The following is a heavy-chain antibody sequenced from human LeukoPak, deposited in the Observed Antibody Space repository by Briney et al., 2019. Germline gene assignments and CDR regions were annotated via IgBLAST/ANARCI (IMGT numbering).Heavy chain of an antibody. J-gene: IGHJ4*02. CDR1: GFTFSSYE. CDR3: ARVEYDYSNYVGY. CDR2: ISSSSSYI. V-gene: IGHV3-21*01. Sequence: GGSLRLSCAASGFTFSSYEMNWVRQAPGKGLEWVSSISSSSSYIYYADSVKGRFTISRDNAKNSLYLQMNSLRAEDTAVYYCARVEYDYSNYVGYWGQGTLVTVSS. D-gene: IGHD4-11*01.